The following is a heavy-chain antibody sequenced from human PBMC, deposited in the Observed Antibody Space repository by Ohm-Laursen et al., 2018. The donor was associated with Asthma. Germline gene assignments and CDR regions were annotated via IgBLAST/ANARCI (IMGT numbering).Heavy chain of an antibody. CDR2: IIPIFGTA. CDR1: GGTFSSYA. V-gene: IGHV1-69*13. CDR3: ASVRIAVAGTDYYYGMDV. Sequence: ASVKVSCKASGGTFSSYAISWVRQAPGQGLEWMGGIIPIFGTANYAQKFQGRVTITADESTSTAYMELSSLRSEDTAVYYCASVRIAVAGTDYYYGMDVWGQGTTVTVSS. D-gene: IGHD6-19*01. J-gene: IGHJ6*02.